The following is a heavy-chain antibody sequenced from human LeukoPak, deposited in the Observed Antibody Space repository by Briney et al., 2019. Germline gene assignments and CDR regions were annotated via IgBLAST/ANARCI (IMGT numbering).Heavy chain of an antibody. J-gene: IGHJ5*02. CDR3: ASGSYYTRSVDP. CDR1: GGSISSGGYY. V-gene: IGHV4-31*03. Sequence: PSQTLSLTCTVSGGSISSGGYYWSWIRPRPGKGLEWIGYIYYSGSTYSNLSLKSRVTISVDTYQNQFSLKLSSVTAADTAVYYCASGSYYTRSVDPWGQGTLVTVSS. D-gene: IGHD3-10*01. CDR2: IYYSGST.